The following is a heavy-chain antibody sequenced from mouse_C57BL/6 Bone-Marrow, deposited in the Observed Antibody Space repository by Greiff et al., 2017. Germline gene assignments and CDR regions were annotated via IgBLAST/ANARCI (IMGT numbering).Heavy chain of an antibody. D-gene: IGHD1-1*01. J-gene: IGHJ2*01. V-gene: IGHV1-9*01. CDR3: ARKGYGSRGDLDY. CDR2: ILPGSSST. CDR1: GYTFTGYW. Sequence: QVQLKQSGAELMKPGASVKLSCKATGYTFTGYWIEWVKQRPGHGLEWIGEILPGSSSTNYNEKFKGKATFTADTSSNTAYMQLSSLTTEDSAIYYCARKGYGSRGDLDYWGQGTTLTVSS.